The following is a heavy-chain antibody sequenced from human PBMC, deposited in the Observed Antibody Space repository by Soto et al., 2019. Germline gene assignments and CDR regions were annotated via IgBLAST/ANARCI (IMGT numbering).Heavy chain of an antibody. D-gene: IGHD1-1*01. CDR2: ISGSGGNT. Sequence: PEGSLRLSCAASGFPFDPYALSWVRQAPGKGLEWVSSISGSGGNTYFADSVMGRFTISRDNSKNTLFLQMNSLRAEDTAVYYCAKGIIGTTGLDYWRQGTLVTAFS. CDR3: AKGIIGTTGLDY. CDR1: GFPFDPYA. V-gene: IGHV3-23*01. J-gene: IGHJ4*02.